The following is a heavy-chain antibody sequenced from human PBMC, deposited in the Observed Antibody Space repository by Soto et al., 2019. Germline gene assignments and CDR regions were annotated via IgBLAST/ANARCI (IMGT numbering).Heavy chain of an antibody. CDR1: GFTFSHAW. CDR2: SSFDGTQQ. J-gene: IGHJ5*01. CDR3: AKQLRGSGWYPLDS. V-gene: IGHV3-30*18. D-gene: IGHD6-19*01. Sequence: PGGSLRLSCAASGFTFSHAWMSWVRQAPGKGLEWLAVSSFDGTQQFYGDSVKGRFTVSRDNSNNTLYLEMNSLRTEDTAVYYCAKQLRGSGWYPLDSWGQGTPVTVSS.